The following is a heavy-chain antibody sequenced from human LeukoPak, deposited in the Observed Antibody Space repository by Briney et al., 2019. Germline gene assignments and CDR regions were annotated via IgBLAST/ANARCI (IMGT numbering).Heavy chain of an antibody. V-gene: IGHV4-31*03. Sequence: PSETLSLTCTVSGGSISSGGYYWGWIRQHPGKGLEWIVYIHYSGSTYYNPSLKSRVTISVDASKNQFSLKLSSVTAADTAVYYCARERMVRDYYYMDVWGKGTTVTVSS. CDR1: GGSISSGGYY. D-gene: IGHD2-8*01. CDR2: IHYSGST. CDR3: ARERMVRDYYYMDV. J-gene: IGHJ6*03.